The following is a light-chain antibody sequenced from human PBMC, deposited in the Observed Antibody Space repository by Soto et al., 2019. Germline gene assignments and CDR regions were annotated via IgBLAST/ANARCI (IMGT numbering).Light chain of an antibody. V-gene: IGKV1-39*01. J-gene: IGKJ4*01. CDR1: QSISDY. CDR3: QQSYNIPYLT. CDR2: AAS. Sequence: DIQMTQSPSSLSASVGDRIIITCRASQSISDYLNWYQQKPGKAPKLLICAASTLQSGVPTRFSGSGSGTNFSLTISTLQPEDFATYYCQQSYNIPYLTFGGGTKVEIK.